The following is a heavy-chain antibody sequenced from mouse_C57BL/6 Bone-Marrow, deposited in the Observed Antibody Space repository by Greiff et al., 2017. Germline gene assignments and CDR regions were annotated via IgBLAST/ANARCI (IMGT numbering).Heavy chain of an antibody. J-gene: IGHJ2*01. CDR2: INPNNGGT. D-gene: IGHD2-3*01. CDR1: GYTFTDYY. V-gene: IGHV1-26*01. CDR3: ARGGYYVEDYFDY. Sequence: VQLQQSGPELVKPGASVKISCTASGYTFTDYYMNWVKQSHGKSLEWIGDINPNNGGTSYNQKFKGKATLTVDKSSSTAYMELRSLTSEDSAVYYCARGGYYVEDYFDYWGQGTTLTVSS.